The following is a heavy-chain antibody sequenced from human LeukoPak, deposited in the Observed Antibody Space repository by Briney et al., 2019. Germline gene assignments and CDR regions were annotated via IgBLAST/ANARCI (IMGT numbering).Heavy chain of an antibody. CDR1: GFTFSSYA. CDR3: AKLVDIVVVPAANFDY. J-gene: IGHJ4*02. V-gene: IGHV3-23*01. Sequence: GGSLRLSCAASGFTFSSYAMSWVRQAPGKGLEWVSAISGSGGSTYYADSVEGRFTISRDNSKNTLYLQMNSLRAEDTAVYYCAKLVDIVVVPAANFDYWGQGTLVTVSS. CDR2: ISGSGGST. D-gene: IGHD2-2*01.